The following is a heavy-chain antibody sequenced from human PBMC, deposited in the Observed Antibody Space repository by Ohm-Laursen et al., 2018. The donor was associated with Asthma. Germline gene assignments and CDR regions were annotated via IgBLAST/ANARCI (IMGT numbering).Heavy chain of an antibody. CDR2: IYYSGST. Sequence: TLSLTCTVSGGSISSGGYYWSWIRQHPGKGLEWIGYIYYSGSTYYNPSLKSRVTISVDTSKNQFSLKLRSVTAADTAVYYCARAESALGHAPYGIDVWGQGTTVTVSS. V-gene: IGHV4-31*03. CDR1: GGSISSGGYY. J-gene: IGHJ6*02. D-gene: IGHD3-16*01. CDR3: ARAESALGHAPYGIDV.